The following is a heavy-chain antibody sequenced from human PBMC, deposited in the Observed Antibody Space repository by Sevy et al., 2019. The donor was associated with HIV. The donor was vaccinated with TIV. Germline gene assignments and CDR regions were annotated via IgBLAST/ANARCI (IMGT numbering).Heavy chain of an antibody. D-gene: IGHD2-2*01. J-gene: IGHJ3*02. V-gene: IGHV1-69*06. CDR1: GGTFSSYA. CDR3: VRATVDIVVVPAAMDAFDI. CDR2: IIPIFGTA. Sequence: ASVKVSCKASGGTFSSYAISWVRQAPGQGLEWMGGIIPIFGTANYAQKFQGRVTITADKSTSTAYMELSSLRSEDTAVYYCVRATVDIVVVPAAMDAFDIWGQGTMVTVSS.